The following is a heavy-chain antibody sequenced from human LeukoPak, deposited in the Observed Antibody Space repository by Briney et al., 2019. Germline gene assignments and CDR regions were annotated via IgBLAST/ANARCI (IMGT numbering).Heavy chain of an antibody. CDR1: GGSISSGGYY. V-gene: IGHV4-30-2*01. D-gene: IGHD4-17*01. CDR3: ARVRTHGDLIYYFDY. J-gene: IGHJ4*02. Sequence: SQTLSLTCTVSGGSISSGGYYWSWIRQPPGKGLEWIGYIYHSGSTYYNPSLKSRVTISVDRSKNQFSLKLSSVTAADTAVYYCARVRTHGDLIYYFDYWGQGTLVTVSS. CDR2: IYHSGST.